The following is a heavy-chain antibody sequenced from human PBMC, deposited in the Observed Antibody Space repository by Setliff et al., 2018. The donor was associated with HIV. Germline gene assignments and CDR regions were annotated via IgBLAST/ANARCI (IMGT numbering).Heavy chain of an antibody. Sequence: SETLSLTCTVSGGSISTDTYYWAWIRQPPGKGLEWIGSIYHRGNTYHNPSLKSRVTVSVDTSKNQFSLKLSSVTAADTAVYYCARSFGNGNSRLGNWVQGTLVTVSS. CDR1: GGSISTDTYY. CDR2: IYHRGNT. J-gene: IGHJ4*02. V-gene: IGHV4-39*01. CDR3: ARSFGNGNSRLGN. D-gene: IGHD2-8*01.